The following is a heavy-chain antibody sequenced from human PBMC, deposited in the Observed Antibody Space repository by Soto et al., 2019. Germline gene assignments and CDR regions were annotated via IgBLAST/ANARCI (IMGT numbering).Heavy chain of an antibody. Sequence: GGSLRLSCAASGFTFSSYWMSWVRQAPGKGLEWVANIKQDGSEKYYVDSVKGRFTISRDNAKNSLYLQMNSLRAKDTAVYYCARDTYYDFWSGYSPYDYWGQGTLVTVSS. V-gene: IGHV3-7*01. CDR3: ARDTYYDFWSGYSPYDY. CDR1: GFTFSSYW. CDR2: IKQDGSEK. J-gene: IGHJ4*02. D-gene: IGHD3-3*01.